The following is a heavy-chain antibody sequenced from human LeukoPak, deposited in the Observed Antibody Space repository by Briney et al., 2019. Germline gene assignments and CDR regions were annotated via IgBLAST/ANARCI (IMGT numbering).Heavy chain of an antibody. J-gene: IGHJ4*02. CDR3: AREYYYDSSGYYYNPYYFDY. D-gene: IGHD3-22*01. V-gene: IGHV3-23*01. Sequence: AGGSLRLSCAASGFTFSSYAMSWVRQAPGKGLEWVSAISGSGGSTYYADSVKGRFTISRDNAKNSLYLQMNSLRAEDTALYYCAREYYYDSSGYYYNPYYFDYWGQGTLVTVSS. CDR1: GFTFSSYA. CDR2: ISGSGGST.